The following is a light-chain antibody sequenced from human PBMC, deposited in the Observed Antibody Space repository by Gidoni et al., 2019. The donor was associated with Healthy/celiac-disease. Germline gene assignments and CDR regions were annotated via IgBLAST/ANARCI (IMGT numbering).Light chain of an antibody. J-gene: IGLJ2*01. CDR2: QDS. CDR3: QEWDSSTVV. Sequence: SYELPQPPSVSVSPGQTASLTCSGDKLGDKYACCYQQKPGQSPVLVIYQDSKRPSGIPERFSGSNSGNTATLTISGTQAMDEDDYYCQEWDSSTVVFGGGTKLTVL. CDR1: KLGDKY. V-gene: IGLV3-1*01.